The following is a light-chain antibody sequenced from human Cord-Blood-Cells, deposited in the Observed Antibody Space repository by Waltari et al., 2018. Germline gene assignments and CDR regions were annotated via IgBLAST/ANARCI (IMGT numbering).Light chain of an antibody. Sequence: DIQMTQSPSSLSASVVDRVTITCRASQSISSYLNWYQQKPGKATKLLIYAASSLQSGVPSRFSGSGSGTDFTLTISSLQPEDFATYYCQQSYSTPQLTFGGGTKVEIK. CDR2: AAS. CDR1: QSISSY. J-gene: IGKJ4*01. CDR3: QQSYSTPQLT. V-gene: IGKV1-39*01.